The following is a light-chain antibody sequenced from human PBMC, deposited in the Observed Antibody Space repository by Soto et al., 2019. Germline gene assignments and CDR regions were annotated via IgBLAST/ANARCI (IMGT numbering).Light chain of an antibody. CDR3: QQSYRPAT. V-gene: IGKV1-39*01. J-gene: IGKJ4*01. Sequence: DIQMTQSPSSLSSSLGDRVTITCRASQSISRYLNWYQHKPGKAPKLLSYAASTWQSVVPSWFSGSGSGTDLTLPILSLEHEDFATYYWQQSYRPATFGGGTKVDIK. CDR1: QSISRY. CDR2: AAS.